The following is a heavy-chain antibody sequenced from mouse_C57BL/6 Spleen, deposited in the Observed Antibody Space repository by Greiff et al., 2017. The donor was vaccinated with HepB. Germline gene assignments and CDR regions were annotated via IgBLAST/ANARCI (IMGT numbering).Heavy chain of an antibody. CDR1: GYTFTDHT. CDR2: IYPRDGST. D-gene: IGHD2-4*01. V-gene: IGHV1-78*01. CDR3: ARYYDLYYYAMDY. Sequence: VQLQESDAELVKPGASVKISCKVSGYTFTDHTIHWMKQRPEQGLEWIGYIYPRDGSTKYNEKFKGKATLTADKSSSTAYMQLNSLTSEDSAVYFCARYYDLYYYAMDYWGQGTSVTVSS. J-gene: IGHJ4*01.